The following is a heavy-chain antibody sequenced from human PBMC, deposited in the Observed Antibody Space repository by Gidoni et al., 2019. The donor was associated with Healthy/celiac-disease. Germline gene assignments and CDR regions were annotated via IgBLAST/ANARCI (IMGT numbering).Heavy chain of an antibody. V-gene: IGHV3-21*01. Sequence: EVQLVASGGGLVKPGGSLRLSCAASGFTFSSYSMNWVRQAPGKGLEWVSSISSSSSYIYYADSVKGRFTISRDNAKNSLYLQMNSLRAEDTAVYYCARDVSSGFWSGYYIYYYGMDVWGQGTTVTVSS. CDR2: ISSSSSYI. CDR3: ARDVSSGFWSGYYIYYYGMDV. D-gene: IGHD3-3*01. J-gene: IGHJ6*02. CDR1: GFTFSSYS.